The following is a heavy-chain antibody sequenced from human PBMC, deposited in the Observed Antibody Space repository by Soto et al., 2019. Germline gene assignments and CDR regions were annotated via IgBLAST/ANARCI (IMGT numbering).Heavy chain of an antibody. D-gene: IGHD6-19*01. CDR1: GYTFTSYA. CDR2: INAGNGNT. V-gene: IGHV1-3*01. J-gene: IGHJ4*02. Sequence: EASVTVSCKASGYTFTSYAMHWVRQAPGQRLEWMGWINAGNGNTKYSQKFQGRVTITRDTSASTAYMELSSLRSEDTAVYYCARYGSLSSGWYYFDYWGQGTLVTVSS. CDR3: ARYGSLSSGWYYFDY.